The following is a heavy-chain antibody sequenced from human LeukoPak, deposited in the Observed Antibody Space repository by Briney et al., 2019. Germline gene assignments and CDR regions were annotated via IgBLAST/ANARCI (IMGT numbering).Heavy chain of an antibody. D-gene: IGHD4/OR15-4a*01. J-gene: IGHJ4*02. Sequence: PGGSLRLSCAASGFTVSSNYMSWVRQAPGKGLEWVSVIFSGGSTYYADSVKGRFTISRDNSKNTLYLQMNSLRAEDTAVYYCARRAGAYSHPYDYWGQGTLVTVSS. CDR2: IFSGGST. V-gene: IGHV3-53*01. CDR1: GFTVSSNY. CDR3: ARRAGAYSHPYDY.